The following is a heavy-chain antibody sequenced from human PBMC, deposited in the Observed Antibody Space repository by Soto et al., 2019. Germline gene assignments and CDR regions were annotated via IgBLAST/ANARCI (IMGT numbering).Heavy chain of an antibody. CDR2: VYYSGSS. V-gene: IGHV4-30-4*01. CDR3: ARMSYYYDKWYFDL. CDR1: GDSINNNDYY. J-gene: IGHJ2*01. D-gene: IGHD3-22*01. Sequence: QLQESGPGLVKPSQTLSLTCAVSGDSINNNDYYWNWIRQTPGKGLQWIGYVYYSGSSNYIPSIKSRLSMSIDRSKNQFYLKLSSVTAADTAIYYCARMSYYYDKWYFDLWGRGTLVAVSS.